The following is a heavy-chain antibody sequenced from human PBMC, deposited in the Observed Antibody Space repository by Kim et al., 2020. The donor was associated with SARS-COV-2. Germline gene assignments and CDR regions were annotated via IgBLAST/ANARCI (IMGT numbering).Heavy chain of an antibody. CDR1: GFTFSSYG. Sequence: GGSLRLSCAASGFTFSSYGMHWVRQAPGKGLEWVAVISYDGSNKYYADSVKGRFTISRDNSKNTLYLQMNSLRAEDTAVYYCAKGPETPRIAVAGIYFDYWGQGTLVTVSS. D-gene: IGHD6-19*01. J-gene: IGHJ4*02. CDR3: AKGPETPRIAVAGIYFDY. CDR2: ISYDGSNK. V-gene: IGHV3-30*18.